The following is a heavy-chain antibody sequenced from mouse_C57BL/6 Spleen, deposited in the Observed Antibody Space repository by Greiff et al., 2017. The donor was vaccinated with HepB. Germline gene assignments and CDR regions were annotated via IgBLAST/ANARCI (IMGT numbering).Heavy chain of an antibody. J-gene: IGHJ2*01. CDR1: GFSFNTYA. Sequence: EVKLMESGGGLVQPKGSLKLSCAASGFSFNTYAMNWVRQAPGKGLEWVARIRSKSNNYATYYADSVKDRFTISIDDSESMLYLQMNNLKTEDTAMYYCVRQSDSNYFDYWGQGTTLTVSS. V-gene: IGHV10-1*01. D-gene: IGHD2-5*01. CDR2: IRSKSNNYAT. CDR3: VRQSDSNYFDY.